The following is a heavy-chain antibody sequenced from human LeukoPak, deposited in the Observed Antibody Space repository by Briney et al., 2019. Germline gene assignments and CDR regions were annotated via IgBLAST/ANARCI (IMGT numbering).Heavy chain of an antibody. Sequence: PSETLSLTCSVSGDSMSSSSDYWGWIRQPPGKGLEWIGSIYYSGSTYYNPSLKSRVTISVDTSKNQFSLKLSSVTAADTAVYYCARKFEDYGDYPGGFDYWGQGTLVTVSS. V-gene: IGHV4-39*01. CDR3: ARKFEDYGDYPGGFDY. CDR1: GDSMSSSSDY. CDR2: IYYSGST. J-gene: IGHJ4*02. D-gene: IGHD4-17*01.